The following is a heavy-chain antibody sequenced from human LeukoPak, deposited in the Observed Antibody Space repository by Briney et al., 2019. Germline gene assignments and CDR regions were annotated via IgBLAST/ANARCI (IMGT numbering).Heavy chain of an antibody. J-gene: IGHJ4*02. D-gene: IGHD1-26*01. V-gene: IGHV3-23*01. CDR1: GFTFINYA. CDR3: AKDRTWEPAPSHFNY. CDR2: IGGSGDST. Sequence: GGSLRLSCAASGFTFINYAMSWVRQAPGKGLEWVSGIGGSGDSTHYADSVKGRFTISRDNSKDTVYLHMNSLTDEDTAVYFCAKDRTWEPAPSHFNYWGRGTLVTVSS.